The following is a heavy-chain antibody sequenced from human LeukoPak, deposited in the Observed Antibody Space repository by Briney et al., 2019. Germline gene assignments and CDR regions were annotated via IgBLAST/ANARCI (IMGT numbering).Heavy chain of an antibody. CDR3: ARDYGSGSIVFDY. Sequence: TGGSLRLSCAASGFTVSSNYMSWVRQAPGKGLEWVSVIYSGGGTYYADSVKGRFIISRDNSKNTLYLQMNSLRAEDTAVYYCARDYGSGSIVFDYWGQGTLVTVSS. CDR2: IYSGGGT. J-gene: IGHJ4*02. CDR1: GFTVSSNY. V-gene: IGHV3-66*01. D-gene: IGHD3-10*01.